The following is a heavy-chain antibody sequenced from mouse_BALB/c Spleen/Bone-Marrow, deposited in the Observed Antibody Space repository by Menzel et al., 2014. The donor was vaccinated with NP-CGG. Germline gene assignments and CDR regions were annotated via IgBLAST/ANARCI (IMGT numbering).Heavy chain of an antibody. V-gene: IGHV2-4-1*01. CDR3: ARNMGSYFGYLAY. CDR2: IWSGGST. J-gene: IGHJ3*01. CDR1: GFSLTSYG. Sequence: VKLMASGPGLVQPSQSLSITCTVTGFSLTSYGVHWVRQSPGKGLEWLGVIWSGGSTYYNAAFISRLSISKDNSKSQVFFKMNSLQADDTAIYYCARNMGSYFGYLAYWGQGTLVTVSA. D-gene: IGHD1-2*01.